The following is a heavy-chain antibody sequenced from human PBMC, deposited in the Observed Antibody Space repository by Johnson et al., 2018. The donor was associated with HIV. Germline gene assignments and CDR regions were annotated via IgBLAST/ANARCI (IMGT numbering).Heavy chain of an antibody. V-gene: IGHV3-66*01. D-gene: IGHD3-16*01. Sequence: VQLVESGGGLVKPGGSLRLSCAASGFTFSNAWMSWVRQAPGKGLEWVSVIYSGGSTNYADSVKGRFTISRDNSKNTLYLQMNSLRAEDTAVYYCARDVKVCAFDIWGQGTMVTVSS. CDR1: GFTFSNAW. J-gene: IGHJ3*02. CDR2: IYSGGST. CDR3: ARDVKVCAFDI.